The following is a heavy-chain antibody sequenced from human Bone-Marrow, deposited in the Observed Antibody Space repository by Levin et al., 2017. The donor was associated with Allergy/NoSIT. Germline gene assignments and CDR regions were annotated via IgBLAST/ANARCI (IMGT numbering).Heavy chain of an antibody. D-gene: IGHD6-13*01. V-gene: IGHV3-30*09. Sequence: GESLKISCTASGFTFNSYAMHWVRQAPGKGLEWVAFISFDGSHEYYADSVKGRFDISRDNSKNTLYLEVNSLRVEDTAIYFCARDWSSSWFRWLDSWGQGTLVTVAS. CDR3: ARDWSSSWFRWLDS. CDR1: GFTFNSYA. J-gene: IGHJ5*01. CDR2: ISFDGSHE.